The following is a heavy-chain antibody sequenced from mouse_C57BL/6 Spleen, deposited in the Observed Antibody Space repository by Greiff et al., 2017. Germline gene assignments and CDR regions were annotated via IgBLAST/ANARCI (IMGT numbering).Heavy chain of an antibody. CDR1: GFNIKDYY. V-gene: IGHV14-1*01. Sequence: DVKLVESGAELVRPGASVKLSCTASGFNIKDYYMHWVKQRPEQGLEWIGRIDPEDGDTEYAPKFKGKATMTADTSSNTAYLQLSSLTSEDTAVYYCTPYYGSSYSYYAMDYWGQGTSVTVSS. CDR3: TPYYGSSYSYYAMDY. CDR2: IDPEDGDT. D-gene: IGHD1-1*01. J-gene: IGHJ4*01.